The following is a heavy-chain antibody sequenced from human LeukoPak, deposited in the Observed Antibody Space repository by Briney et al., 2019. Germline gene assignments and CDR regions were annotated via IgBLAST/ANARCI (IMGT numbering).Heavy chain of an antibody. D-gene: IGHD6-6*01. J-gene: IGHJ3*02. CDR1: GFTFSSYA. CDR3: AKDRSIAARRAFDI. V-gene: IGHV3-23*01. Sequence: GGSLRLSCAASGFTFSSYAMSWVRQAPGKGLEWVSAISGSATNTYYAASVKGRLTISRDNSKNTLHLQMNSLRAEDTAVYYCAKDRSIAARRAFDIWGRGTMVTVSS. CDR2: ISGSATNT.